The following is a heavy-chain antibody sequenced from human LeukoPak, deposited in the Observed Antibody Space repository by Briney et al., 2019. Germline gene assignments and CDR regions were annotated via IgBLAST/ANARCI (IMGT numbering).Heavy chain of an antibody. Sequence: ASVKVSCKASGGTFSSYAISWVRQAPGQGLEWMGGIIPIFGTANYAQKFQGRVTMTRDTSTSTVYMELSSLRSEDTAVYYCAREWIPGDQGWFDPWGQGTLVTVSS. CDR2: IIPIFGTA. J-gene: IGHJ5*02. CDR3: AREWIPGDQGWFDP. CDR1: GGTFSSYA. D-gene: IGHD5-18*01. V-gene: IGHV1-69*05.